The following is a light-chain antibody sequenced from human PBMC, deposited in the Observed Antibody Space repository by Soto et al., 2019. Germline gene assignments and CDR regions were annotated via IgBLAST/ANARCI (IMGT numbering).Light chain of an antibody. Sequence: EIVLTQSPATLSLSPGERATLSCRASQSVSIFLAWYQQKPGQAPRLLVYNTSNRATGIPARFSGGGSGTDFSLTISSLEPEDFAIYYCLQRSSWPWTFGQGTKVDIK. CDR3: LQRSSWPWT. J-gene: IGKJ1*01. V-gene: IGKV3-11*01. CDR2: NTS. CDR1: QSVSIF.